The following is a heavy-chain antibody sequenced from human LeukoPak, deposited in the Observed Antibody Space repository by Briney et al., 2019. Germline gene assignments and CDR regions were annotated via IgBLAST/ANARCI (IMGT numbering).Heavy chain of an antibody. J-gene: IGHJ4*02. V-gene: IGHV3-7*01. CDR1: GFTFSSYW. D-gene: IGHD6-13*01. CDR2: IKQDGSDK. Sequence: HPGGSLRLSCEVSGFTFSSYWMNWVRQAPGKGLEWVANIKQDGSDKYYVDSVKGRFTISRDNAKNSLYLQMNSLRAEDTAVYYCAITPRAAAGPSARSPFHYWGQGTLVTVSS. CDR3: AITPRAAAGPSARSPFHY.